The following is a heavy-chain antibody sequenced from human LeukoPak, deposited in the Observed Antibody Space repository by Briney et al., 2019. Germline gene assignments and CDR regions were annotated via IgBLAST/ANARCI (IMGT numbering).Heavy chain of an antibody. Sequence: GGSLRLSCIASGFTFNDYTMHWVRQAPGKGLEWVSGITGSSDSVDFADSVSGRFTISRDNARNSLHLQLNSLRAEDTAVYYCARDLGYCTNGVCHTRFDYWGQGTLVAASS. D-gene: IGHD2-8*01. CDR2: ITGSSDSV. CDR1: GFTFNDYT. J-gene: IGHJ4*02. V-gene: IGHV3-9*01. CDR3: ARDLGYCTNGVCHTRFDY.